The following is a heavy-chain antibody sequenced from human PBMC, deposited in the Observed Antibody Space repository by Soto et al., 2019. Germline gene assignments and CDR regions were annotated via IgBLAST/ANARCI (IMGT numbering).Heavy chain of an antibody. V-gene: IGHV1-2*04. Sequence: ASVKVSCKASGYTFTGYYMHWVRQAPGQGLEWMGWINPNSGGTNYAQKFQGWVTMTRDTSISTAYMALSRLRSDDTAVYYCARAPIVVVVAATPPDAFDIWGQGTMVTVSS. J-gene: IGHJ3*02. CDR1: GYTFTGYY. D-gene: IGHD2-15*01. CDR3: ARAPIVVVVAATPPDAFDI. CDR2: INPNSGGT.